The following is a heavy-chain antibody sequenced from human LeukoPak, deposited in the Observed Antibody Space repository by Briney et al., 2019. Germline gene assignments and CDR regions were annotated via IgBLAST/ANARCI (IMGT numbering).Heavy chain of an antibody. D-gene: IGHD1-26*01. CDR2: ISYDGSNK. CDR1: GFTFSSYA. J-gene: IGHJ6*02. Sequence: GRSLRLSCAASGFTFSSYAMHWVRQAPGKGLEWVAVISYDGSNKYYADSVKGRFTTSRDNSKNTLYLQMNSLRAEDTAVYYCARDQEWEPIDYYYGMDVWGQGTTVTVSS. CDR3: ARDQEWEPIDYYYGMDV. V-gene: IGHV3-30-3*01.